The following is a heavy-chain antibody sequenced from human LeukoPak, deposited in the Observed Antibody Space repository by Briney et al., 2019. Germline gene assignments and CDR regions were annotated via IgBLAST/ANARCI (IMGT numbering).Heavy chain of an antibody. Sequence: GGSLRLSCAASGFTFSDFGIHWIRQAPGKGLEWVALIRPDGSSKYYADSVKGRFTISRDNSKNTLYLQMHSLRVEDTAVYYCAKDRDDYGNDCWGQGILVTVST. D-gene: IGHD4-11*01. CDR2: IRPDGSSK. J-gene: IGHJ4*02. CDR3: AKDRDDYGNDC. V-gene: IGHV3-30*02. CDR1: GFTFSDFG.